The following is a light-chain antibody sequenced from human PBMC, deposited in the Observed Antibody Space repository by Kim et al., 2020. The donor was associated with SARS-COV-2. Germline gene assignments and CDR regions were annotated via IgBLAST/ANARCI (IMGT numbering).Light chain of an antibody. J-gene: IGLJ2*01. CDR2: EDN. V-gene: IGLV6-57*04. Sequence: NFMLTQPHSVLESPGKTVTISCTRSSGSIATNYVQWYQQRPGSVPTTVIYEDNQRPSGVPDRFSGSIDSSSNSASLTISGLKTEDEADYYCQSYDDSNPYVVFGGGTQLTVL. CDR3: QSYDDSNPYVV. CDR1: SGSIATNY.